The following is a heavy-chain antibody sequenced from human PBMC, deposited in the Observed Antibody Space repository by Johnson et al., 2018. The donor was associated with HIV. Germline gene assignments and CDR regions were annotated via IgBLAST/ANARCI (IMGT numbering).Heavy chain of an antibody. J-gene: IGHJ3*02. Sequence: VQLVESGGGVVQPGRSLRLSCVASGFTFSSYAMHWVRQAPGQGLEWVAVISYDGSNKYYADSVKGRFTISRDNSKNTLYLQMNSLRAEDTAVYYCARGRGSGRDAFNIWGQGTMVTVSS. D-gene: IGHD3-10*01. CDR3: ARGRGSGRDAFNI. V-gene: IGHV3-30*14. CDR1: GFTFSSYA. CDR2: ISYDGSNK.